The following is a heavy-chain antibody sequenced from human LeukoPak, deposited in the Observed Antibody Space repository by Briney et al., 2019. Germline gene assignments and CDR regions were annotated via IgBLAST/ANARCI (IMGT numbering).Heavy chain of an antibody. Sequence: ASVKVSCKASGYTFTDFYMNWVRQAPGQGLEWMGIINPSGASTRYAQKFQGRVTMTRDTSTSTVYMELSSLRSEDTAVYYCAKDGSFPGYYFDYWGQGTLVTVSS. CDR3: AKDGSFPGYYFDY. CDR2: INPSGAST. V-gene: IGHV1-46*01. J-gene: IGHJ4*02. CDR1: GYTFTDFY.